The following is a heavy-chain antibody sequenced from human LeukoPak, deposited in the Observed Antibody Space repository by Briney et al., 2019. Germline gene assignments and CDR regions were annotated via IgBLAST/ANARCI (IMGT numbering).Heavy chain of an antibody. CDR2: IYTSGST. CDR3: ARSYRDYGGNSAY. D-gene: IGHD4-23*01. V-gene: IGHV4-61*02. J-gene: IGHJ4*02. CDR1: GGSISSGSYY. Sequence: PSQTLSLTCTVSGGSISSGSYYWSWIRQPAGKGLEWIGRIYTSGSTNYNPSLKSRVTISVDTSKNQFSLKLSSVTAADTAVYYCARSYRDYGGNSAYWGQGTLVTVSS.